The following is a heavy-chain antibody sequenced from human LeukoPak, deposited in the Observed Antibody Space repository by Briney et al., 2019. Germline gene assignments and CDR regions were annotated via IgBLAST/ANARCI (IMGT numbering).Heavy chain of an antibody. V-gene: IGHV1-2*06. Sequence: GASVKVSCKASGYTFTGYYMHWVRQAPGQGLEWMGRINPNSGGTNYAQKFRGRVTMTRDTSISTAYMELSRLRSDDTAVYYCAIRGEGSSWSGYGDYWGQGTLVTVSS. CDR3: AIRGEGSSWSGYGDY. CDR2: INPNSGGT. J-gene: IGHJ4*02. CDR1: GYTFTGYY. D-gene: IGHD6-13*01.